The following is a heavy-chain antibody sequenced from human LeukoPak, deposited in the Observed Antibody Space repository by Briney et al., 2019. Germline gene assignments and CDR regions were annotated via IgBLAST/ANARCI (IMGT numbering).Heavy chain of an antibody. J-gene: IGHJ5*02. CDR2: IYFSGST. V-gene: IGHV4-39*07. D-gene: IGHD3-3*01. Sequence: PSETLSLTCTVSGGSISSSSYYWGWIRQPPGKGLEWIGSIYFSGSTYYNPSLKSRVTISVDTSKNQFSLKLSSVTAADTAVYNCARDGGVVTPNWFDPWGQGTLVTVSS. CDR3: ARDGGVVTPNWFDP. CDR1: GGSISSSSYY.